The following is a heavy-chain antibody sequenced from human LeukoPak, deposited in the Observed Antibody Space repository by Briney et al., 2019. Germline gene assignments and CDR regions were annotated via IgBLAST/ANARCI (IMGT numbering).Heavy chain of an antibody. J-gene: IGHJ4*02. CDR2: ISSGSTYI. CDR1: EFTFSTYS. Sequence: GGSLRLSCAASEFTFSTYSMNWVRQAPGKGLEWVSSISSGSTYIYYADSVKGRFTISRDNAKNSLYLQMNSLRAEDTAIYYCARERAATSDYWGQGTLVTVSS. V-gene: IGHV3-21*01. CDR3: ARERAATSDY.